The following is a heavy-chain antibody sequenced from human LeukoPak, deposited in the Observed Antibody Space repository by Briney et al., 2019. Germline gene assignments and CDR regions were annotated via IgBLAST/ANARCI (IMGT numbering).Heavy chain of an antibody. D-gene: IGHD6-6*01. CDR3: TRQASIAAREGDY. V-gene: IGHV3-73*01. J-gene: IGHJ4*02. Sequence: GGSLRLSCAASGFTFSGSAMHWVRQASGKGLEWVGRIRSKANSYATAYAASVKGRFTISRDDSKNTAYLQMSSLKTEDTAVYYCTRQASIAAREGDYWGQGTLVTVSS. CDR1: GFTFSGSA. CDR2: IRSKANSYAT.